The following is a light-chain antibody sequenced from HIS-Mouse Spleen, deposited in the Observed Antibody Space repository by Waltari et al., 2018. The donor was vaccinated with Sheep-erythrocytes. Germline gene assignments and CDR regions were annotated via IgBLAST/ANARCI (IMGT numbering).Light chain of an antibody. CDR3: SSYAGSNNWV. Sequence: QSALTQPPSASGSPRQSVTISCTGTSNDVGGYNYVSWYQQHAGKAPKLMIYEVSKRPAGVADRLSGSKSGNTASLTVSGLQAEDEADYYCSSYAGSNNWVVGGGTKLTVL. V-gene: IGLV2-8*01. J-gene: IGLJ3*02. CDR1: SNDVGGYNY. CDR2: EVS.